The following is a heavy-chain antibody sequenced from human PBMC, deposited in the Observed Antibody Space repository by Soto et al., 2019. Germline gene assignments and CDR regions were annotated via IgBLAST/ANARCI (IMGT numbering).Heavy chain of an antibody. CDR1: GYTFTLFG. CDR3: ARGGQYRYFDY. D-gene: IGHD2-2*02. V-gene: IGHV1-18*01. CDR2: ISPYNGDT. J-gene: IGHJ4*02. Sequence: QVQLVQSGAEVKKPGASVTVSCTTSGYTFTLFGITWVRQAPGQGLEWMGWISPYNGDTKYAEKLEGRVSLTTDTSTNTAYMELTSLTSDDTAEYYCARGGQYRYFDYWGQGTLVTVSS.